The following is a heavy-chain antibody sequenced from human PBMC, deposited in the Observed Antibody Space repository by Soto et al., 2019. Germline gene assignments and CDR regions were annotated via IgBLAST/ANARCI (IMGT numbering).Heavy chain of an antibody. D-gene: IGHD2-2*01. V-gene: IGHV3-21*01. Sequence: KAGGSPRLSCAACGFTFCSYSMNWVRQEPGKGLEWVSSISSSSSYIYYADSVKGRFTISRDNAKNSLYLQMNSLRAEDTAVYYCARDPHCSSTSCYADFDYWGQGTLVTVSS. CDR1: GFTFCSYS. J-gene: IGHJ4*02. CDR2: ISSSSSYI. CDR3: ARDPHCSSTSCYADFDY.